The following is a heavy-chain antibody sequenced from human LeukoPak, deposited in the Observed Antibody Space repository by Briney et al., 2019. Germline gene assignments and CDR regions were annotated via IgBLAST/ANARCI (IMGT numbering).Heavy chain of an antibody. CDR2: IYPGDSDT. J-gene: IGHJ5*02. D-gene: IGHD6-6*01. V-gene: IGHV5-51*01. CDR1: GYSFTSYW. CDR3: ARHHEYGQNWFDP. Sequence: GESLKISCKGSGYSFTSYWIGCVRQMPGKGLEWMGIIYPGDSDTRYSPSFQSQVTISADKSISTAYLQWSSLKASDTAMYYCARHHEYGQNWFDPWGQGTLVTVSS.